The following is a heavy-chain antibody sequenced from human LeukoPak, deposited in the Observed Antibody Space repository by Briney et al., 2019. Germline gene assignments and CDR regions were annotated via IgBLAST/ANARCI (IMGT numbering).Heavy chain of an antibody. Sequence: GASVKVSCKASGYTFTGYYMHWVRQAPGQGLEWMGWINPNSGGTNYAQKFQGRVTMTRNTSISTAYMELSSLRSEDTAVYYCARGRCSSTSCYGRGGDYWGQGTLVTVSS. V-gene: IGHV1-2*02. CDR1: GYTFTGYY. J-gene: IGHJ4*02. CDR2: INPNSGGT. D-gene: IGHD2-2*01. CDR3: ARGRCSSTSCYGRGGDY.